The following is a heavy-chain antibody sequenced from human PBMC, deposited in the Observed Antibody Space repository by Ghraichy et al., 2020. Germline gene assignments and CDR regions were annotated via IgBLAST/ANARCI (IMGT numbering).Heavy chain of an antibody. Sequence: GGSLRLSCAASGFTFSSYAMSWVRQAPGKGLEWVSAISGSGGSTYYADSVKGRFTISRDNSKNTLYLQMNSLRAEDTAVYYCATTPRGRMTTGPSSVSWGQGTLVTVSS. CDR3: ATTPRGRMTTGPSSVS. D-gene: IGHD4-11*01. V-gene: IGHV3-23*01. CDR2: ISGSGGST. CDR1: GFTFSSYA. J-gene: IGHJ5*02.